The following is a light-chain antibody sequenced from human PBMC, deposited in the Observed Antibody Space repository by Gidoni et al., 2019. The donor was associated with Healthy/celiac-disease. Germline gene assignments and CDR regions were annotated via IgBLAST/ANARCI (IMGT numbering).Light chain of an antibody. V-gene: IGKV1-39*01. J-gene: IGKJ4*01. CDR3: QQSYSTLT. CDR2: AAS. Sequence: DIQMTRSPSSLSASVGDRVTITCRASQSISSYLNWYQQKPGKAPKLLIYAASSLQSGVPSGFSGSGSGTDFTLTISSLQPEDFATYYCQQSYSTLTFGGGTKVEIK. CDR1: QSISSY.